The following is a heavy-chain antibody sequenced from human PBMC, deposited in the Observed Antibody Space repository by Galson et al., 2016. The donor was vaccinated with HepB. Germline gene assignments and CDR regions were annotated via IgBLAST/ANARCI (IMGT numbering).Heavy chain of an antibody. D-gene: IGHD3-10*01. CDR3: ARETSYGSGSYYRSRWFDL. V-gene: IGHV4-4*07. CDR1: GDSIGNYF. J-gene: IGHJ5*02. CDR2: IYTSGGT. Sequence: ETLSLTCTVSGDSIGNYFWTWIRQPAGKGLEWIGRIYTSGGTNYNPSLKSRVTMSVDTAKNQFSLKLKSVTAADTAVYYCARETSYGSGSYYRSRWFDLWGQGSLVTVSS.